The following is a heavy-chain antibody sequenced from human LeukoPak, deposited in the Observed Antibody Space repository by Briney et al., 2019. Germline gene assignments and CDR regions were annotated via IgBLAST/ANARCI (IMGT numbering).Heavy chain of an antibody. J-gene: IGHJ6*03. CDR1: GYTFTSYG. CDR3: ARYVIAAAGHLDYYYYYYMDV. Sequence: ASVKVSCKASGYTFTSYGISWVRQAPGQGLEWMGWISAYNVNTNYAQKLQGRVTMTTDTSTSTAYMELRSLSSDDTAVYYCARYVIAAAGHLDYYYYYYMDVWGKGTTVTVSS. D-gene: IGHD6-13*01. CDR2: ISAYNVNT. V-gene: IGHV1-18*01.